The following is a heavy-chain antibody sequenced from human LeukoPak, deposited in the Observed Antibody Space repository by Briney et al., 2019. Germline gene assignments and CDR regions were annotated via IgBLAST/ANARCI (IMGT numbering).Heavy chain of an antibody. D-gene: IGHD3-3*01. CDR2: ININSGGI. CDR1: GYTFIDYW. CDR3: ARDRDGGVGTIDY. J-gene: IGHJ4*02. Sequence: ASVKVSCKASGYTFIDYWIHWVRQAPGQGLVWMGRININSGGINYAQKFQGRVTMTRATSISTAYMELSRLRFDDTAVYYCARDRDGGVGTIDYWGQGTLVPVSS. V-gene: IGHV1-2*06.